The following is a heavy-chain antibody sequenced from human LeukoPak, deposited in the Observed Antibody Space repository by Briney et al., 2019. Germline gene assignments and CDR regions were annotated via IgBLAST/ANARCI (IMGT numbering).Heavy chain of an antibody. Sequence: ASVTVSCKATGYTFTSSGITWVRQAPGQGLERMGWIGTKSGNTNYAQKFQGRVTMMTDTSTGTAYMELRSLRSDDSAVYYCARAGAAAGRSDYWGQGTPVTVSS. CDR2: IGTKSGNT. CDR3: ARAGAAAGRSDY. V-gene: IGHV1-18*01. D-gene: IGHD6-13*01. J-gene: IGHJ4*02. CDR1: GYTFTSSG.